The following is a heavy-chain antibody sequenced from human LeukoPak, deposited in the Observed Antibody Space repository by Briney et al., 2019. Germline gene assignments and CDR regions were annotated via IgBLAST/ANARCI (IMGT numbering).Heavy chain of an antibody. D-gene: IGHD1-1*01. CDR3: VRRNDGRAVADY. Sequence: GGSLTLSCPASGFTFSNYAMHWVRQAPGRGMEYVSAISSNGVSTYYTDSVNGTFTMSSDNSNYMVYLQMGGLRVEDMAIYYCVRRNDGRAVADYWRWGALVIVS. CDR1: GFTFSNYA. CDR2: ISSNGVST. V-gene: IGHV3-64*02. J-gene: IGHJ4*02.